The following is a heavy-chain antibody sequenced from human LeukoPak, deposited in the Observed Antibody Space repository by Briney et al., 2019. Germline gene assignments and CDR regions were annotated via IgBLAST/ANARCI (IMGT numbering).Heavy chain of an antibody. D-gene: IGHD5-12*01. J-gene: IGHJ4*02. CDR3: AKDYSGYDFDY. V-gene: IGHV3-30*18. Sequence: GGSLRLSCAASGFTFSSYGMHWVRQAPGRGLEWVAVISYDGSNKYYADSVKGRFTISRDNSKNTLYLQMNSLRAEDTAVYYCAKDYSGYDFDYWAREPWSPSPQ. CDR2: ISYDGSNK. CDR1: GFTFSSYG.